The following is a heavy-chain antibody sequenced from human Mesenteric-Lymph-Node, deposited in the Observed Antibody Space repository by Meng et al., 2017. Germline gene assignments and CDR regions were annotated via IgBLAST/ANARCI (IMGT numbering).Heavy chain of an antibody. Sequence: GGSLRLSCAASGFTFSSYAMHWVRQAPGKGLEWVAVISYDGSNKYYADSVKGRFTISRGNSKNTLYLQMNSLRAEDTAVYYCARDKSTVTYRTRRIEYYFDYWGQGTLVTVSS. V-gene: IGHV3-30*01. CDR1: GFTFSSYA. CDR3: ARDKSTVTYRTRRIEYYFDY. CDR2: ISYDGSNK. D-gene: IGHD4-17*01. J-gene: IGHJ4*02.